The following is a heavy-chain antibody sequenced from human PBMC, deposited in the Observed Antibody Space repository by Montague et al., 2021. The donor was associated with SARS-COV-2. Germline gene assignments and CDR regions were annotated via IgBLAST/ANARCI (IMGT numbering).Heavy chain of an antibody. D-gene: IGHD2-2*01. CDR3: AKEGRVYCSSTSCQSAFDI. J-gene: IGHJ4*02. V-gene: IGHV4-59*01. CDR1: GGSISSSY. CDR2: MYYSGST. Sequence: SETLSLTCTVSGGSISSSYWSWIRQPQGKGLERIGYMYYSGSTNYNPSLKSRVTISVDTSKNQFSLKLSSMTAADTAVYYCAKEGRVYCSSTSCQSAFDIWGQGTLVTVSS.